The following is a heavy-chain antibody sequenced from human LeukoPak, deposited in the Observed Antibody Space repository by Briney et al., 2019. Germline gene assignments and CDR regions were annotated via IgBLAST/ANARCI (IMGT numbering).Heavy chain of an antibody. Sequence: GGSLRLSCAASGFTFSSYAMHWVRQAPGKGLEWVANIKRDGSEKYCVDSVKDRFTISRDNAKNSLYLQMNSLRAEDTAVYYCARANSGNYYPYYGMDVWGQGTTVTVSS. J-gene: IGHJ6*02. D-gene: IGHD1-26*01. CDR2: IKRDGSEK. CDR3: ARANSGNYYPYYGMDV. V-gene: IGHV3-7*01. CDR1: GFTFSSYA.